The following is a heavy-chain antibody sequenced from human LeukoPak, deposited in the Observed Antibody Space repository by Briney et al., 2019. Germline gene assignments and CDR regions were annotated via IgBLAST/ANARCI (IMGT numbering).Heavy chain of an antibody. CDR3: TRAGGAFDL. CDR2: IWYDGGDK. D-gene: IGHD2-15*01. J-gene: IGHJ3*01. Sequence: PGGSLRLSCAASRFTFSSYGMHWVRQAPGKGLEWVAVIWYDGGDKYYADSVKGRFTISRDNSKNTLYLQMNSLRADDTAVYYCTRAGGAFDLWGQGTMVTVSS. CDR1: RFTFSSYG. V-gene: IGHV3-33*01.